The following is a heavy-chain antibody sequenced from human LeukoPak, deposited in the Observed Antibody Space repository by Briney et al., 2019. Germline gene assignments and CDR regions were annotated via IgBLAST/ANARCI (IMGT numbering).Heavy chain of an antibody. CDR2: IYYSGST. CDR1: GGSISSYY. V-gene: IGHV4-59*08. CDR3: ARAEVGTFDY. D-gene: IGHD1-26*01. J-gene: IGHJ4*02. Sequence: SETLFLTCTVSGGSISSYYWSWFRQPPGKGLEWIGYIYYSGSTNYNPSLKSRVTISVDTSKNQFSLKLSSVTAADTAVYYCARAEVGTFDYWGQGTLVTVSS.